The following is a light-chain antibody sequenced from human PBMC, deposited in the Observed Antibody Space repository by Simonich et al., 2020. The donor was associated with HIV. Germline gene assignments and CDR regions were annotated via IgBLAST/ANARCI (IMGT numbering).Light chain of an antibody. CDR3: QQYYSTPPT. J-gene: IGKJ1*01. CDR1: RTILYSSNNKNY. CDR2: WAS. V-gene: IGKV4-1*01. Sequence: DIVMTQSPDSLAVSLGERATINCKSSRTILYSSNNKNYLAWYQQKPGQPPKLLIYWASTRESGVPDRFSASGSGTDFTLTISSLRAEDVAVYSCQQYYSTPPTFGQGTKVEIK.